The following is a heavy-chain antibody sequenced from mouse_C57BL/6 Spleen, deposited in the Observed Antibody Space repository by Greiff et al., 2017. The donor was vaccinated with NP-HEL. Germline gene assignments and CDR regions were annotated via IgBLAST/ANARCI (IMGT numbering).Heavy chain of an antibody. CDR2: IYPSDSET. V-gene: IGHV1-61*01. CDR3: AREDYYGFAY. Sequence: QVQLQQPGAELVRPGSSVKLSCKASGYTFTSYWMDWVKQRPGQGLEWIGNIYPSDSETHYNQKFKDKATLTVDKSSSTAYMQLSGLTSEDSAVYYCAREDYYGFAYWGQGTLVTVSA. CDR1: GYTFTSYW. D-gene: IGHD1-1*01. J-gene: IGHJ3*01.